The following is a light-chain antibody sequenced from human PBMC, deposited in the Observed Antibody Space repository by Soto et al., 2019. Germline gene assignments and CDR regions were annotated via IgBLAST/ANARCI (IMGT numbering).Light chain of an antibody. Sequence: QSVLTQSPSASASLGASVKLTCTLSSGHSSYAIAWHQQQPEKGPRYLMKLNSDGSHSKGDGIPDRFSGSSSGAERYLTISSLQSEDEADYYCQTWVTGIYVFGTGTKLTGL. CDR2: LNSDGSH. J-gene: IGLJ1*01. V-gene: IGLV4-69*01. CDR3: QTWVTGIYV. CDR1: SGHSSYA.